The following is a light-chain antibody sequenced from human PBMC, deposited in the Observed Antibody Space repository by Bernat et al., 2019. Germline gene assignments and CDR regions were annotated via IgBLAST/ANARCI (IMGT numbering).Light chain of an antibody. Sequence: NFMLTQPHSVSESPGKTVTISCSRSSGSIAGNEVQWYHQRPGSAPTTVMYEDNQRPSAVPDRCSCSIDRCSNAASLTISGLKTEDEADYYCQSYDSSVWVFGGGTKLTVL. CDR3: QSYDSSVWV. CDR2: EDN. V-gene: IGLV6-57*04. J-gene: IGLJ3*02. CDR1: SGSIAGNE.